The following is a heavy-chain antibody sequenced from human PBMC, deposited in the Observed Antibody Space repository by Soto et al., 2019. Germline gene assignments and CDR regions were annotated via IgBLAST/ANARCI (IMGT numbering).Heavy chain of an antibody. V-gene: IGHV3-33*01. CDR1: GFPFNTYG. J-gene: IGHJ6*02. CDR2: IWYDGSLE. D-gene: IGHD2-15*01. CDR3: ARDSVNCSGIACYYYYYGMDV. Sequence: QVQLVESGGGVVQPGGSLRLSCAASGFPFNTYGLHWVRQAPGKGLEWVAVIWYDGSLEYYADSVKGRFSISRDNSKSTLYLQMSIRIVEDTAVYYCARDSVNCSGIACYYYYYGMDVWGQGATVTGSS.